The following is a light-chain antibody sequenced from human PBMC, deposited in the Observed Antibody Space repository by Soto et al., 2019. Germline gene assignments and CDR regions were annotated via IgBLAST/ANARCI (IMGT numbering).Light chain of an antibody. CDR1: QSISSY. CDR3: QQSYSTLFT. Sequence: DIQMTQSPSSLSSSVGDRVTITCRASQSISSYLNWYQQKPGKAPKLLIYAASSLQSGVPSRFSGSGSGTDFTLTISSLQSEDFATYYCQQSYSTLFTFGHGTKVDIK. V-gene: IGKV1-39*01. CDR2: AAS. J-gene: IGKJ3*01.